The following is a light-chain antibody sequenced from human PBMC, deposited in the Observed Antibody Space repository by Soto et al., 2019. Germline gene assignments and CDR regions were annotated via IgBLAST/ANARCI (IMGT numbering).Light chain of an antibody. CDR1: NSDIGLYDY. V-gene: IGLV2-14*03. J-gene: IGLJ1*01. CDR2: EVT. Sequence: QSVLTQPASVSGSPGQSITISCTGTNSDIGLYDYVSWYQQHPGEVPKPMIYEVTNRPAGVSNRFSGSKSGNTASLTISGLQAEDEADYYCNSYTSSNTYVFGTGTKVTVL. CDR3: NSYTSSNTYV.